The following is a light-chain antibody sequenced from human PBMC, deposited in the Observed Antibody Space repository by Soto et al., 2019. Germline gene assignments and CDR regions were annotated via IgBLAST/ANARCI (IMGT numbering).Light chain of an antibody. CDR2: QVT. CDR3: TSYSSSDIFYV. Sequence: QSVLTQPASVSGSPGQSITISCTGTSSDIGGYDYVSWYQHQPGKAPKLLIYQVTNRPSRVSNRFSGSTSGNTASLTISGLQADDEADYYCTSYSSSDIFYVFGTGTKVT. CDR1: SSDIGGYDY. J-gene: IGLJ1*01. V-gene: IGLV2-14*01.